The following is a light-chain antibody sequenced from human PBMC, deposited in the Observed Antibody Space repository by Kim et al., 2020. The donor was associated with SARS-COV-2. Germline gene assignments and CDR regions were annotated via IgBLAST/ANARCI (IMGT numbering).Light chain of an antibody. J-gene: IGKJ1*01. CDR1: QSVSIY. CDR3: QQTYSAPWT. V-gene: IGKV1-39*01. CDR2: AAS. Sequence: ASVGDRVTITCLTSQSVSIYLNWDQQKSGKAPKLLIYAASRFQTGVPSRFSGSGSGTEFTLTINSLQPEDFGTYYCQQTYSAPWTFGQGTKVDIK.